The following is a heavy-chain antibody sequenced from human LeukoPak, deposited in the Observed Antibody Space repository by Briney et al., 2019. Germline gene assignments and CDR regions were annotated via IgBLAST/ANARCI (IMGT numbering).Heavy chain of an antibody. D-gene: IGHD3-10*01. J-gene: IGHJ4*02. V-gene: IGHV3-23*01. CDR2: ISGSGGST. CDR1: GFTFSSYG. CDR3: AKDRTSRKWFGELSDY. Sequence: GGSLRLSCAASGFTFSSYGMSWVRQAPGKGLEWVSAISGSGGSTYYADSVKGRFTISRDNSKNTLYLQMNSLRAEDTAVYYCAKDRTSRKWFGELSDYWGQGTLVTVSS.